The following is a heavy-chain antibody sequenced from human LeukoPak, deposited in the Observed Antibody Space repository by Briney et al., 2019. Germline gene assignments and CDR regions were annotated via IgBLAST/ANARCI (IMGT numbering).Heavy chain of an antibody. V-gene: IGHV4-59*12. Sequence: PSETLSLTCTVSGGSISTCYWSWIRQPPGKGLEWIGCIYYTGSANYNPSLKSRGTISVDTSKNQFSLKLSSVTAADTAVYYCARGSITVVPAFDIWGQGTMFTVSS. J-gene: IGHJ3*02. D-gene: IGHD4-23*01. CDR2: IYYTGSA. CDR3: ARGSITVVPAFDI. CDR1: GGSISTCY.